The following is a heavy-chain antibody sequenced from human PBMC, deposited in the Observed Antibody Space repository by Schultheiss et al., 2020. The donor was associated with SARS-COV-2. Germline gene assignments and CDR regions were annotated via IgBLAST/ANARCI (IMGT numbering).Heavy chain of an antibody. CDR2: IYYSGST. V-gene: IGHV4-34*01. CDR1: GGSFSGYY. Sequence: GSLRLSCAVYGGSFSGYYWGWIRQPPGKGLEWIGSIYYSGSTYYNPSLKSRVTISVDTSKNQFSLQLNSVTPEDTAVYYCARGGSWYDWFDPWGQGTLVTVSS. D-gene: IGHD6-13*01. CDR3: ARGGSWYDWFDP. J-gene: IGHJ5*02.